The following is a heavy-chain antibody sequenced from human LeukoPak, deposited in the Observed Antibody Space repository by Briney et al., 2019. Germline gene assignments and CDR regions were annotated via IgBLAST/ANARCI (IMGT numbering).Heavy chain of an antibody. CDR2: IRIKTNSYAT. Sequence: PGGSLKLSCAASGFTFSGSDRQWVRQASGKGLEWVGRIRIKTNSYATAYATSVKGRFTISRDDSKNTAYLQMNSLKTEDTAVYYCTTLDFDYWGQGTLVTVSS. V-gene: IGHV3-73*01. CDR3: TTLDFDY. CDR1: GFTFSGSD. J-gene: IGHJ4*02.